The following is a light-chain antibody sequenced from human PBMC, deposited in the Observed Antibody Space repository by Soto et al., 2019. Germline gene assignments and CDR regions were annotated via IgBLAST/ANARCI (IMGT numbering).Light chain of an antibody. V-gene: IGKV3-15*01. CDR3: QQYSTSIT. Sequence: EILMTQSPATLSVSPGERVILSCRASQSVGSTLDWYQQKPGQAPRLLIRGASTRATGVPAMFSGSGSATAFTLTISSMQSEDFEVYYCQQYSTSITFGGGTTLEIK. J-gene: IGKJ4*02. CDR2: GAS. CDR1: QSVGST.